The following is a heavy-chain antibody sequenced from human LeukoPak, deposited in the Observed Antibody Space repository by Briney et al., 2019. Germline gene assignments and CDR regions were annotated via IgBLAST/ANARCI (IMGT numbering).Heavy chain of an antibody. D-gene: IGHD6-13*01. J-gene: IGHJ4*02. V-gene: IGHV1-2*02. CDR1: GYTFTGYY. Sequence: ASVKVSCKASGYTFTGYYMHWVRQAPGQGLEWMGWINPNSGGTNYAQKFQGRVTMTEDTSTDTAYMELSSLRSEDTAVYYCATSGGIAAAANDYWGQGTLVTVSS. CDR2: INPNSGGT. CDR3: ATSGGIAAAANDY.